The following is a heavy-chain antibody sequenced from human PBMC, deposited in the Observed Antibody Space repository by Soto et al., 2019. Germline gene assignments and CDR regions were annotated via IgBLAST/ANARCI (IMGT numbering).Heavy chain of an antibody. CDR2: FNPKDGET. D-gene: IGHD6-13*01. Sequence: ASVKVSCKVSGYTLTELSMHWVRQAPGKGLEWMGWFNPKDGETIYAQKFQGRVTMTTDTSISTAYMELSRLRSDDTAVYYCARYSSSWHYGMDVWGQGTTVTVSS. J-gene: IGHJ6*02. V-gene: IGHV1-24*01. CDR3: ARYSSSWHYGMDV. CDR1: GYTLTELS.